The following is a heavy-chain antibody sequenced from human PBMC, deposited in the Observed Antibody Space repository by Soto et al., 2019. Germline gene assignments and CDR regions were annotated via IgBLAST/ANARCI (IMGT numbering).Heavy chain of an antibody. D-gene: IGHD1-7*01. Sequence: GASVKVSCKTSGYTFTDYYMHWVRQAPGQGFEWVGGINPKSGGPKYVPKFQGRVTVTRDTSTSTAYMELNSLRAEDTAVYFCARGNWNYCDFWGQGTLVTVSS. CDR1: GYTFTDYY. CDR2: INPKSGGP. V-gene: IGHV1-2*02. CDR3: ARGNWNYCDF. J-gene: IGHJ4*02.